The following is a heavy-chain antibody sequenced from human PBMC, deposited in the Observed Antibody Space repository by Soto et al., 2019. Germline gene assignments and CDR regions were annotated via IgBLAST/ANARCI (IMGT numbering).Heavy chain of an antibody. D-gene: IGHD4-4*01. CDR2: IYYTGST. Sequence: SETLSLTCTVSGDSLSSYYWSWIRHSPGKGLEWIGYIYYTGSTTYNPSLKSRVTMSVDTPKNQFSLRLSFVTAADTAVYFCARVYPTVATRFDFWGQGDLVTVSS. J-gene: IGHJ4*02. CDR3: ARVYPTVATRFDF. CDR1: GDSLSSYY. V-gene: IGHV4-59*01.